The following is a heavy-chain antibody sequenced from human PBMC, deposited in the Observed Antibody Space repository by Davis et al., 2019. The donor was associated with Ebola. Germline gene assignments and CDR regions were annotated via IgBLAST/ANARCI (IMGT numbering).Heavy chain of an antibody. CDR1: GFSVSTTY. V-gene: IGHV3-53*01. D-gene: IGHD3-10*01. CDR3: ARGVLGVIPSDY. CDR2: IYASANI. Sequence: GGSLRLSCVASGFSVSTTYMAWVRQAPGKGLEWVSLIYASANIYYADSVQGRFTISRDNSKNTLYLQMNTLRAEDTAVYYCARGVLGVIPSDYWGQGTLVTVSS. J-gene: IGHJ4*02.